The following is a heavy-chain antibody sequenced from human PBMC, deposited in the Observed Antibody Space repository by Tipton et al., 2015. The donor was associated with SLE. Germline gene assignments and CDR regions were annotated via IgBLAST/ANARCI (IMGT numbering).Heavy chain of an antibody. CDR1: GGSISSSSYY. D-gene: IGHD6-19*01. V-gene: IGHV4-39*01. J-gene: IGHJ2*01. CDR3: ARAVRAGYFDL. CDR2: IYYSGGT. Sequence: TLSLTCTVSGGSISSSSYYWGWIRQPPGKGLEWIGTIYYSGGTYYNPSLKSRVTISVDTSKNQFSLKLSSVTAADTAVYYCARAVRAGYFDLWGRGTLVTVSS.